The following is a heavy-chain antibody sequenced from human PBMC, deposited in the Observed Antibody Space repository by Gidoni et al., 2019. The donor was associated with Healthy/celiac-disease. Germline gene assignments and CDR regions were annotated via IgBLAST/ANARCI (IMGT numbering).Heavy chain of an antibody. CDR3: ATSRVVAAFDY. J-gene: IGHJ4*02. D-gene: IGHD2-15*01. Sequence: QVQLQESGPGMVKPSGTRSRTCAVAGGSISSSNWWSWVRQPPGKGLECIGEIYHSGSTNYNPSLKSRFTISVDKSKNQFSLKLSSVTAADTAVYYCATSRVVAAFDYWGQGTLVTVSS. V-gene: IGHV4-4*02. CDR2: IYHSGST. CDR1: GGSISSSNW.